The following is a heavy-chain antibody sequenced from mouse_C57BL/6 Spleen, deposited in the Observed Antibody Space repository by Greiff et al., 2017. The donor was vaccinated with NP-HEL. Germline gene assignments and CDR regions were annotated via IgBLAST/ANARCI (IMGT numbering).Heavy chain of an antibody. J-gene: IGHJ2*01. CDR3: ARSRDYFDY. CDR2: IDPSDSYT. CDR1: GYTFTSYW. V-gene: IGHV1-50*01. Sequence: VLLKQPGAELVKPGASVTLSCKASGYTFTSYWMQWVKQRPGQGLEWIGEIDPSDSYTNYNQKFKGKATLTVDTSSSTAYMQLSSLTSEDSAVYYCARSRDYFDYWGQGTTLTVSS.